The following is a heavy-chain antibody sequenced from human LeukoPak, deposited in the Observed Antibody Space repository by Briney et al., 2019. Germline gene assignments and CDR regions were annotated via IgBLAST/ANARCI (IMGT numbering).Heavy chain of an antibody. CDR2: IWYDGTDK. J-gene: IGHJ3*02. Sequence: PGKSLRLSYAASGFTFSSYGMHWVRQAPGMGLEWVAGIWYDGTDKYYADSVKGRFTISRDNSKNTLYLQMNSLRAEDTALYYCARDHSRGPRRGTFDIWGQGTMVTVSS. CDR1: GFTFSSYG. D-gene: IGHD1-26*01. CDR3: ARDHSRGPRRGTFDI. V-gene: IGHV3-33*01.